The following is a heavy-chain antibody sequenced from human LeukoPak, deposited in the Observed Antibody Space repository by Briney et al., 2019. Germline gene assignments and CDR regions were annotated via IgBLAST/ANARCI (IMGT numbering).Heavy chain of an antibody. CDR1: GGSISSSSYY. D-gene: IGHD6-6*01. CDR3: ARHSLAARLNYYYMDV. Sequence: SETLPLTCTVSGGSISSSSYYWGWIRQPPGKGLEWIGSIFYSGSTYYNPSLKSRVTISVDTSKNQFSLKLSSVTAADTAVYYCARHSLAARLNYYYMDVWGKGTTVTVSS. V-gene: IGHV4-39*01. CDR2: IFYSGST. J-gene: IGHJ6*03.